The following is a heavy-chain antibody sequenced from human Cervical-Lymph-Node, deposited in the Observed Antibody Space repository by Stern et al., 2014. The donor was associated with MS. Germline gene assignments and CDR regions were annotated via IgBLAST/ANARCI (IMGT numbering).Heavy chain of an antibody. D-gene: IGHD6-19*01. CDR2: SSGSDGST. Sequence: EVQLVESGGTLVQPGGSLRLSCAASGFTFSSYAMSWVRHAPGKGLEWISVSSGSDGSTFYADSVKGRFTISRDNSKNTLFLQMNSLRAEDTAVYYCAKVYGSGPFDYWGQGTLLTVSS. CDR1: GFTFSSYA. J-gene: IGHJ4*02. CDR3: AKVYGSGPFDY. V-gene: IGHV3-23*04.